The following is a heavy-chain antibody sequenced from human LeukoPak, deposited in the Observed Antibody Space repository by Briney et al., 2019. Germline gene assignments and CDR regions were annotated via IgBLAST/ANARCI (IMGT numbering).Heavy chain of an antibody. Sequence: ASVKVSCKVSGYTLTELSMHWVRQAPGKGLEWMGGFDPEDGETIYAQKLQGRVTMTEDTSTDTAYMELSSLRSEDTAVYYCATIVYDSNGYLDYWGQGTLVTVSS. J-gene: IGHJ4*02. V-gene: IGHV1-24*01. D-gene: IGHD3-22*01. CDR1: GYTLTELS. CDR3: ATIVYDSNGYLDY. CDR2: FDPEDGET.